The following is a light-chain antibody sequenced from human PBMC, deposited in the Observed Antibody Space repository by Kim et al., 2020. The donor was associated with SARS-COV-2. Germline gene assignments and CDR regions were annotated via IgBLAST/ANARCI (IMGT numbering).Light chain of an antibody. CDR3: QKYNSAPWT. Sequence: DIQMTQSPSSLSASVGDRVTITCRASQDIANSLAWYQQKPGKVPQVLIYAASTLQSGVPSRFSGSGSGTEFTLTIGSLQTEDVATYYCQKYNSAPWTFGPGTKV. J-gene: IGKJ1*01. CDR1: QDIANS. V-gene: IGKV1-27*01. CDR2: AAS.